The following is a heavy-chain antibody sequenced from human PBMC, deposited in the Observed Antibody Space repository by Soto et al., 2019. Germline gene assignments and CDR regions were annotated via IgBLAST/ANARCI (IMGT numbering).Heavy chain of an antibody. V-gene: IGHV1-24*01. J-gene: IGHJ4*02. Sequence: QWGLHAPGKGLERMGTFDPGDREAIYAPKFQGRVTISRDDSKNILYLQMNSPRAEDTAIYYCAKDRHPDGIWTFDYWGRGTLVTVSS. CDR3: AKDRHPDGIWTFDY. D-gene: IGHD3-9*01. CDR2: FDPGDREA.